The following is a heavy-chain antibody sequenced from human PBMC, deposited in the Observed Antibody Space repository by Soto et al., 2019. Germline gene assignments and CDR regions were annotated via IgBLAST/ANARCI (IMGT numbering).Heavy chain of an antibody. D-gene: IGHD2-15*01. Sequence: PSETLSLTCTGSGGSISSYYWSWIRQPPGKGLEWIGYMYYGGRTNYNPSLKSRVTISVDTSKMQVSLKLSSVTAADTAVYFCARGTPSPLIVRSSRGPWFDPWGQGTLVT. V-gene: IGHV4-59*08. CDR1: GGSISSYY. CDR2: MYYGGRT. J-gene: IGHJ5*02. CDR3: ARGTPSPLIVRSSRGPWFDP.